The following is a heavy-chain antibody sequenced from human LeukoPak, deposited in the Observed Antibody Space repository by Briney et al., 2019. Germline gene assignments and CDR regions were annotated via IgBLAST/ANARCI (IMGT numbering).Heavy chain of an antibody. CDR1: GFTFSSYS. CDR3: ARDRLPVDY. Sequence: GGSLRLSYAASGFTFSSYSMTWARQAPGKGLEWVSCITSGRTTYYADSVKGRFTISRDNAKNSLYLQMNSLRAEDTAVYYCARDRLPVDYWGQGTLVTVSS. CDR2: ITSGRTT. J-gene: IGHJ4*02. V-gene: IGHV3-48*01.